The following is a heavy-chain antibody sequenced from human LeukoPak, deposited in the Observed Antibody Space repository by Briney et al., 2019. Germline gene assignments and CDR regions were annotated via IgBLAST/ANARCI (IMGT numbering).Heavy chain of an antibody. Sequence: SETLSLTCAVCGGSFSGYYWSWIRQPPGKGLDWIGEINHSGSTNYNPSLKSRVTISVDTSKNQFSLKLSSVTAADTAVYYCARAYYGSGSYPHWGQGTLVTVSS. J-gene: IGHJ4*02. CDR3: ARAYYGSGSYPH. V-gene: IGHV4-34*01. CDR1: GGSFSGYY. CDR2: INHSGST. D-gene: IGHD3-10*01.